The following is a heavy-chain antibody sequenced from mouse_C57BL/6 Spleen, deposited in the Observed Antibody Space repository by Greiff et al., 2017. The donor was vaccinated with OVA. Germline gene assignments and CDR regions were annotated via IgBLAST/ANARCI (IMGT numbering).Heavy chain of an antibody. D-gene: IGHD2-4*01. CDR3: ARPPYDYDYAMDY. J-gene: IGHJ4*01. Sequence: EVMLVESGGGLVQPGGSLKLSCAASGFTFSDYYMYWVRQTPEKRLEWVAYISNGGGSTYYPDTVKGRFTISRDNAKNTLYLQMSRLKSEDTAMYYCARPPYDYDYAMDYWGQGTSVTVSS. CDR1: GFTFSDYY. CDR2: ISNGGGST. V-gene: IGHV5-12*01.